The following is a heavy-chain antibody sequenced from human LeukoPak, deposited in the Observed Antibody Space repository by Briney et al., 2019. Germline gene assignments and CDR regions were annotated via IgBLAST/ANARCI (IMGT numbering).Heavy chain of an antibody. J-gene: IGHJ5*02. CDR2: MNPNSGNT. CDR3: ARGLEYYYDSSGLETTTNWFDP. D-gene: IGHD3-22*01. V-gene: IGHV1-8*01. CDR1: GYTFTSYD. Sequence: ASVKVSCKASGYTFTSYDINWVRQATGQGLAWMGWMNPNSGNTGYAQKFQGRVTMTRNTSISTAYMELSSLRSEDAAVYYCARGLEYYYDSSGLETTTNWFDPWGQGTLVTVSS.